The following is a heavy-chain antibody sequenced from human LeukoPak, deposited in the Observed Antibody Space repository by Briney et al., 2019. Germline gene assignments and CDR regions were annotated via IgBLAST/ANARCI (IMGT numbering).Heavy chain of an antibody. CDR1: GYTFTSYD. V-gene: IGHV1-8*01. J-gene: IGHJ4*02. Sequence: GASVKVSCKASGYTFTSYDINWVRQATGQGLEWMGWMNPNSGNTGYAQKFQGRVTMTRNTSISTAYMELSSLRSEDTAVYYCARGYADTYDILTGYSSFDYWGQGTLVTVSS. CDR3: ARGYADTYDILTGYSSFDY. D-gene: IGHD3-9*01. CDR2: MNPNSGNT.